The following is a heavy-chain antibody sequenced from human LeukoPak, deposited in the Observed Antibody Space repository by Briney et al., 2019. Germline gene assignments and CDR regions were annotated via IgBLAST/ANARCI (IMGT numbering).Heavy chain of an antibody. CDR3: ARIRAGVAAHFDS. J-gene: IGHJ4*02. D-gene: IGHD6-6*01. Sequence: SGPTLVNPTQTLTLTCTVSGFSLKNAGMGVSWIRQPPGKALEWLAHIFSNDEESYRTSLRSRLTLSKDTSKSQVVLTMTNMDPVDTATYFCARIRAGVAAHFDSWGQGTLVTVSS. V-gene: IGHV2-26*01. CDR2: IFSNDEE. CDR1: GFSLKNAGMG.